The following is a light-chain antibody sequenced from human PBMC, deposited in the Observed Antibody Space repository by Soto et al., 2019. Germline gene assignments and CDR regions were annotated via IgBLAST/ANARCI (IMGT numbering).Light chain of an antibody. CDR2: GAS. CDR1: HNIRTY. CDR3: QQSYSNPIT. J-gene: IGKJ5*01. V-gene: IGKV1-39*01. Sequence: DIQMTQSPSSLSASVGDRVTITCRASHNIRTYLSWFQQKPGKAPKLLIYGASSLQSGVPSRFSGSGSGTDFTLTISSLQPEDFATFYCQQSYSNPITFGQGTRLEIK.